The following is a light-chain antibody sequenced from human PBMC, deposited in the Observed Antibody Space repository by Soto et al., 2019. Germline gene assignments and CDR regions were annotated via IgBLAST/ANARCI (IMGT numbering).Light chain of an antibody. J-gene: IGKJ4*01. Sequence: DIQMTQSPPTLSASVGDRVTITCRASHSLIKWLAWYQQKPGKAPKLLIYEASTLQSGVPSRFSGSGSGTEFTLTISSLQPDESATYFCQQLNVNPPLTFGGGTKVDIK. CDR1: HSLIKW. CDR3: QQLNVNPPLT. V-gene: IGKV1-5*03. CDR2: EAS.